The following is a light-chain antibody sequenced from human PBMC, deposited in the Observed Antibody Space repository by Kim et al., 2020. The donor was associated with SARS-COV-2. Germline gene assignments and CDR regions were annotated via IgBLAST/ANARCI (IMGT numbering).Light chain of an antibody. CDR1: KLGDKY. CDR2: QDS. J-gene: IGLJ1*01. V-gene: IGLV3-1*01. CDR3: QACDSSPAVV. Sequence: SYELTQPPSVSVSPGQTASITCSGDKLGDKYACWYQQKPGQSPVLVIYQDSKRPSGIPERFSGSNSGTTATLTISGTQAMDEADYYCQACDSSPAVVFG.